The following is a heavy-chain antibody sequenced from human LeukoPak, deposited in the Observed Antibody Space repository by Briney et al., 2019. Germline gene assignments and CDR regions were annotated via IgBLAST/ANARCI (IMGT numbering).Heavy chain of an antibody. V-gene: IGHV3-30*04. Sequence: PGRSLRLSCAASVFTFSSYAMHWVRQAPGKGLEWVAVISYDGSNKYYADSVKGRFTISRDNSKNTLYLQMNSLRAEDTAVYYCARDLSVGGGDCYDYWGQGTLVTVSS. D-gene: IGHD2-21*01. J-gene: IGHJ4*02. CDR2: ISYDGSNK. CDR1: VFTFSSYA. CDR3: ARDLSVGGGDCYDY.